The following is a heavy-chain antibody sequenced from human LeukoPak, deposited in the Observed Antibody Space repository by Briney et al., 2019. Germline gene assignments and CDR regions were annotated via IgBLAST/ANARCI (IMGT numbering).Heavy chain of an antibody. CDR1: GGSISSYY. CDR2: IYYSGST. Sequence: SETLSLTCTVSGGSISSYYWSWIRQPPGKGLEWIGYIYYSGSTNYNPPLKSRVTISVDTSKNQFSLKLSSVTAADTAVYYCARVYAGSGSYYLFDYWGQGTLVTVSS. CDR3: ARVYAGSGSYYLFDY. D-gene: IGHD3-10*01. V-gene: IGHV4-59*01. J-gene: IGHJ4*02.